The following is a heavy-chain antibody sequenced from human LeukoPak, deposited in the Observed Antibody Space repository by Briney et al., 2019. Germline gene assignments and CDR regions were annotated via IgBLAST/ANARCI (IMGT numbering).Heavy chain of an antibody. CDR1: GYTLTSYA. CDR2: ISAGKGNT. J-gene: IGHJ4*01. D-gene: IGHD1-26*01. CDR3: ARDSGSGSNDY. V-gene: IGHV1-3*01. Sequence: GASVKVSCKGSGYTLTSYAIHWVRQAPGQRLGGVGWISAGKGNTKYSQNFQGRVTFISNTSATTALMEPSTLRSEGAAVYYCARDSGSGSNDYWGHGTLVTASS.